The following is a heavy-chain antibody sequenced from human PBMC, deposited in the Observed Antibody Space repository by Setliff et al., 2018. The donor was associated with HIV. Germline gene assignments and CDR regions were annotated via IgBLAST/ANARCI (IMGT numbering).Heavy chain of an antibody. CDR2: TYYTGST. CDR1: GGSINSHH. V-gene: IGHV4-59*11. J-gene: IGHJ4*02. D-gene: IGHD6-13*01. Sequence: PSETLSLTCTVSGGSINSHHWNWIRQPPGKELEWIGSTYYTGSTAYNPSLKSRVTISLDTSKTHFSLKLSSVTAADTAIYYCARDPGITAAGTEYFDSWGQGILVTVSS. CDR3: ARDPGITAAGTEYFDS.